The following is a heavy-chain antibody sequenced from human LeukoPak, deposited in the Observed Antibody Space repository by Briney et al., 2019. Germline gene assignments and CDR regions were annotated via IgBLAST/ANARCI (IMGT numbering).Heavy chain of an antibody. V-gene: IGHV4-4*02. D-gene: IGHD3-22*01. Sequence: PSETLSLTCTVSGDSINSLDLWSWVRQPPGKGLEWIGEMYLSGTTHSNPSVKSRVTISIDKSKNQFFLNLSSVAAADTAVYYCAGLVGRYSSGLYYYYFDYWGQGTLVTVSS. CDR1: GDSINSLDL. J-gene: IGHJ4*02. CDR3: AGLVGRYSSGLYYYYFDY. CDR2: MYLSGTT.